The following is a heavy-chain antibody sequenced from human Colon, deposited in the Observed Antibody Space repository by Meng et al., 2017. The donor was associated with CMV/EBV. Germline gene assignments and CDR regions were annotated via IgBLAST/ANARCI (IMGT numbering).Heavy chain of an antibody. Sequence: GGSLRLSCAVSGFTFTTYPIHWVRQAPGKGLEWVALTSSDGTSRYNADSVKGRFTMSRDNSENTLYLQMNSLRDEDTAVYYCAKDLVREIVPAALVLDVWGQGTTVTVSS. V-gene: IGHV3-30*04. CDR2: TSSDGTSR. J-gene: IGHJ6*02. D-gene: IGHD2-2*01. CDR1: GFTFTTYP. CDR3: AKDLVREIVPAALVLDV.